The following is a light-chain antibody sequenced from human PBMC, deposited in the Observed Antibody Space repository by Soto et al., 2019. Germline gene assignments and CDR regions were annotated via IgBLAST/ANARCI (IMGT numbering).Light chain of an antibody. CDR3: QHYASSPTT. J-gene: IGKJ1*01. Sequence: ELVLTQSPGTLSLSPGERATLSCRASQSISRSYLAWYQQKPGQAPRLLIYAASTRATGIPDRFSGSGSGTDFTLTITRLEPEDFAVYYCQHYASSPTTFGQGTKVDIK. V-gene: IGKV3-20*01. CDR2: AAS. CDR1: QSISRSY.